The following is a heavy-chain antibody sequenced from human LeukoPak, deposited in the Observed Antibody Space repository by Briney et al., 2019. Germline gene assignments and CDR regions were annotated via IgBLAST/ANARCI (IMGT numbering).Heavy chain of an antibody. V-gene: IGHV3-23*01. CDR3: AKVREVRRVTQYFDY. CDR1: GFTFSSYW. J-gene: IGHJ4*02. D-gene: IGHD3-10*01. Sequence: PGGSLRLSCAASGFTFSSYWMSWVRQAPGKGLEWVSAISGSGGSTYYADSVKGRFTISRDNSKNTLYLQMNSLRAEDTAVYYCAKVREVRRVTQYFDYWGQGTLVTVSS. CDR2: ISGSGGST.